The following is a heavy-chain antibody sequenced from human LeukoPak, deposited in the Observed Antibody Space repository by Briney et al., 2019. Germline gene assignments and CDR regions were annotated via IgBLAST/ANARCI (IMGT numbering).Heavy chain of an antibody. D-gene: IGHD3-10*02. J-gene: IGHJ4*02. CDR1: GYTFTGYY. Sequence: ASVKVSCKASGYTFTGYYMHWVRQAPGQGLEWMGWINPNSGGTNYARKFQGRVTMTRDTSISTAYMELSRLRSDDTAVYYCARDRGITMNGEYYFDYWGQGTLVTVSS. V-gene: IGHV1-2*02. CDR2: INPNSGGT. CDR3: ARDRGITMNGEYYFDY.